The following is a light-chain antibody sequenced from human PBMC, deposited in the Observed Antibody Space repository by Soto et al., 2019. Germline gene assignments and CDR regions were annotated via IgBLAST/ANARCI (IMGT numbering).Light chain of an antibody. V-gene: IGLV2-14*03. CDR2: DVN. CDR1: SSDVGAYNY. J-gene: IGLJ2*01. CDR3: SSYTTSTTLL. Sequence: QSALTQPASVSGSPGQSITISCTGTSSDVGAYNYVSWYQQHPGKVPKLIIYDVNNRPSGVSDRFSGSKSGNTASLTISGLQAEDEADYFCSSYTTSTTLLFGGGTQLTVL.